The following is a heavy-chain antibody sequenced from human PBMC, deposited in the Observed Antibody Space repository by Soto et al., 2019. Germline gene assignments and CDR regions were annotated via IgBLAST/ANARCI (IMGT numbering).Heavy chain of an antibody. CDR2: ISGSGGST. CDR3: AKDGWSPHFDY. D-gene: IGHD2-15*01. J-gene: IGHJ4*02. Sequence: GGSLRLSCAASGFTFSSYAMSCVRQAPGKGLEWVPAISGSGGSTYYADSVKGRFTISRDNSKNTLYLQMNSLRAEDTDVYYCAKDGWSPHFDYWGQGTLVTVSS. V-gene: IGHV3-23*01. CDR1: GFTFSSYA.